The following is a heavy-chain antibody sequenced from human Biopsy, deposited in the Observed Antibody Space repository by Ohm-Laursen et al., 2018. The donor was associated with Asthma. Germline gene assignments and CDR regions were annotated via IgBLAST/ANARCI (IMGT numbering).Heavy chain of an antibody. Sequence: SLRLSCSAPGFTFSDYYMSWVRQAPGKGLEWVSSISSTSTYIYYADSVKGRFTISRDNAKNSLYLQMNSLRAEDTAVYYCSRDRGESGYDFGRYDYWGQGTLVTVSS. D-gene: IGHD5-12*01. V-gene: IGHV3-11*06. CDR3: SRDRGESGYDFGRYDY. J-gene: IGHJ4*02. CDR1: GFTFSDYY. CDR2: ISSTSTYI.